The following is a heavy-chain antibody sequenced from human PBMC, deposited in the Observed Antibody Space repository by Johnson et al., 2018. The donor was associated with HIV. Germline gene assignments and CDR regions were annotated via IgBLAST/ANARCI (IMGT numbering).Heavy chain of an antibody. CDR2: IYSGGST. V-gene: IGHV3-53*01. Sequence: VESGGGVVRPGGSLRLSCAASGFTVSSNYMSWVRQAPGKGLEWVSVIYSGGSTYYADSVKGRFTISRDNSKNTLYLQMNSLRAEDTAVYYCARGPRHTYHYDSSGYSGAFD. CDR3: ARGPRHTYHYDSSGYSGAFD. J-gene: IGHJ3*02. D-gene: IGHD3-22*01. CDR1: GFTVSSNY.